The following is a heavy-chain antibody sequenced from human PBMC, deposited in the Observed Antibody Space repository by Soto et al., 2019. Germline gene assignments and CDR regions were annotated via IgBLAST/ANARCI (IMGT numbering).Heavy chain of an antibody. CDR1: GGSISSGDYY. CDR3: ARVTGNVYWFDP. CDR2: IYYSGST. D-gene: IGHD2-8*01. Sequence: SETLSLTCTVSGGSISSGDYYWSWIRQPPGKGLEWIGYIYYSGSTYYNPSLKSRVTISVDTSKNQFSLKLSSVTAADTAVYYCARVTGNVYWFDPWGQGTLVTVSS. J-gene: IGHJ5*02. V-gene: IGHV4-30-4*01.